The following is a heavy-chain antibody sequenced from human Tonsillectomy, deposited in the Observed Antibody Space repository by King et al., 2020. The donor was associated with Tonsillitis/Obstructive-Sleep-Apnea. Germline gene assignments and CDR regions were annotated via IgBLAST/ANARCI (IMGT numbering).Heavy chain of an antibody. V-gene: IGHV3-30*04. D-gene: IGHD3-3*01. J-gene: IGHJ6*03. CDR3: ARDALQFYYDFWSGYHNNYMDV. CDR2: ISYDGTHR. CDR1: GFTFSSYA. Sequence: VQLVESGGGVVQPGRSLRLSCAASGFTFSSYAMHWVRQAPGEGLEWVAVISYDGTHRYLADSAKGRFTISRDNSENTLCLQMNNLRGEDTAVYYCARDALQFYYDFWSGYHNNYMDVWGKGTTVSVSS.